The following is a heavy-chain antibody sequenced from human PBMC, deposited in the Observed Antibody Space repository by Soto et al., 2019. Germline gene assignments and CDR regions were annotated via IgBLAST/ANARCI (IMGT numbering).Heavy chain of an antibody. CDR2: IYYSGST. Sequence: SQTLSVTCTVSDGSISSVEYYWSWIRQPPGKGLEWIGYIYYSGSTYYNPSLKSRVTISVDTSKNQFSLKLSSVTAADTAVYYCASIQLGYCSGGSCYSSDTAMVTSNYWGQGTLVTVSS. D-gene: IGHD2-15*01. V-gene: IGHV4-30-4*08. J-gene: IGHJ4*02. CDR1: DGSISSVEYY. CDR3: ASIQLGYCSGGSCYSSDTAMVTSNY.